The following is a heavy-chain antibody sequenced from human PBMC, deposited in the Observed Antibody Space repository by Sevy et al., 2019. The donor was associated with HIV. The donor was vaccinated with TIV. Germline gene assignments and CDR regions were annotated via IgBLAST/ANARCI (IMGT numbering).Heavy chain of an antibody. V-gene: IGHV3-30-3*01. CDR3: ARGYYYYYYMDV. CDR1: GFTFSSYA. Sequence: GGFLRLSCAASGFTFSSYAMHWVRQAPGKGLEWVAVISYDGSNKYYADSVKGRFTISRDNSKNTLYLQMNSLRAEDTAVYYCARGYYYYYYMDVWGKGTTVTVSS. J-gene: IGHJ6*03. CDR2: ISYDGSNK.